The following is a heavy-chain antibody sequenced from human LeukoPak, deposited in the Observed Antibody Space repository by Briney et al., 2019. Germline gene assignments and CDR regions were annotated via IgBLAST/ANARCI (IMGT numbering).Heavy chain of an antibody. V-gene: IGHV1-46*01. CDR3: ARDNSVGDIAWWFDP. CDR2: INPSGSST. D-gene: IGHD3-16*02. Sequence: ASVNVSCKASGYSFTSHYMHWVRQAPGQGLEWMGLINPSGSSTLYAQNFQGRVTMTRDMSTTTDYMELSSLRSEATAVYYCARDNSVGDIAWWFDPWGQGTLVTVSS. CDR1: GYSFTSHY. J-gene: IGHJ5*02.